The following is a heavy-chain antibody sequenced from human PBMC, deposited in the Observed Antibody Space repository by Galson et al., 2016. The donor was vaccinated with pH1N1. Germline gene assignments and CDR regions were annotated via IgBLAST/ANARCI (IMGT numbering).Heavy chain of an antibody. CDR2: TYYRSKWYN. CDR3: ARVRGSSELGYYFDD. D-gene: IGHD6-25*01. CDR1: GDSVSSNSAA. V-gene: IGHV6-1*01. Sequence: AISGDSVSSNSAAWNWIRQSPSRGLEWLGRTYYRSKWYNDYAVSVKSRITINPDTSKNQFSLQVNSVTPEDTAVYYCARVRGSSELGYYFDDWGQGTLVTVSS. J-gene: IGHJ4*02.